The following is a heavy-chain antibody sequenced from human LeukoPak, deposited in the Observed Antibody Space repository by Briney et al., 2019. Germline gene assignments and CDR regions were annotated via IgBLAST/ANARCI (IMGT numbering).Heavy chain of an antibody. CDR3: ARTRYYYDSSGYYYRANYAFDV. D-gene: IGHD3-22*01. J-gene: IGHJ3*01. CDR2: MHYTGTA. CDR1: GGSIRSYY. Sequence: SETLSLTCAVSGGSIRSYYWSWIRRPPGKGLEWIGYMHYTGTANYNPSLKSRVTITGDTSKNQFSLKLRSVTAADTAVYFCARTRYYYDSSGYYYRANYAFDVWGQGTMVTVSS. V-gene: IGHV4-59*01.